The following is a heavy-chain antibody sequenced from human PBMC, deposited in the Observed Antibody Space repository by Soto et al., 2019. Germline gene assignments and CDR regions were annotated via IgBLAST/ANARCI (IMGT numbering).Heavy chain of an antibody. J-gene: IGHJ4*02. Sequence: GGSLRLSCAASGFTFSSYAMSWVRQAPGKGLEWVSAISGSGGSTYYADSVKGRFTISRDNSKNTLYLQMNSLRAEDTAVYYCAGTFYYSSGSYTGPYYFDYWGQGTLVTVSS. CDR2: ISGSGGST. V-gene: IGHV3-23*01. D-gene: IGHD3-10*01. CDR3: AGTFYYSSGSYTGPYYFDY. CDR1: GFTFSSYA.